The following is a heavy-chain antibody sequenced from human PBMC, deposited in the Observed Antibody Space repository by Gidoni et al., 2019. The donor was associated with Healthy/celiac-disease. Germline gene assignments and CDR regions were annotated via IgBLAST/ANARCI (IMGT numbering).Heavy chain of an antibody. CDR2: IYTSGST. V-gene: IGHV4-61*02. CDR1: GGSISSGSYY. CDR3: ARRTYSSTHYYYYMDV. Sequence: QVQLQESGPGLVKPSQTLSLTCTVAGGSISSGSYYWSWIRQPAGKGLEWIGRIYTSGSTNYNPSRKSRVTISVDTSKNQFSLKLSSVTAADTAVYYCARRTYSSTHYYYYMDVWGKGTTVTVSS. J-gene: IGHJ6*03. D-gene: IGHD6-13*01.